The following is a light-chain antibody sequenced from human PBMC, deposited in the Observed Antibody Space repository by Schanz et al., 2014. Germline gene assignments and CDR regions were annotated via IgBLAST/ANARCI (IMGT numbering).Light chain of an antibody. CDR1: NSNVGSNP. CDR2: RNN. Sequence: QSVLTQPPSASGTPGQRITISCSGSNSNVGSNPVNWYQQLPGTAPKLLIYRNNQRPSGVPDRFSGSKSGTSASLAIIGLQSEDEADYYCATWDDGLTARVFGGGTKLTVL. CDR3: ATWDDGLTARV. V-gene: IGLV1-44*01. J-gene: IGLJ3*02.